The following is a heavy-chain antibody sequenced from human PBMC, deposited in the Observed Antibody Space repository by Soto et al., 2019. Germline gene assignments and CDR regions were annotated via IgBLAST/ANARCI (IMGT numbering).Heavy chain of an antibody. CDR3: AKETRTGYYDSSGWFSFDY. Sequence: GGSLRLSCAASGFTFSSYAMSWVRQAPGKGLEWVSAISGSGGSTYYADSVKGRFTISRDNSKTTLYLQMNSLRAEDTAVYYCAKETRTGYYDSSGWFSFDYWGQGTLVTVSS. J-gene: IGHJ4*02. V-gene: IGHV3-23*01. CDR2: ISGSGGST. D-gene: IGHD3-22*01. CDR1: GFTFSSYA.